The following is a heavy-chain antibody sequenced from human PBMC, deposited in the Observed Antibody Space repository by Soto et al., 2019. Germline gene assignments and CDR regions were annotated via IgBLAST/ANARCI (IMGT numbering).Heavy chain of an antibody. Sequence: QVQLEQSGAEVKKPGSSVKVSCKASGGTLSDHGVAWLRQAPGQGLEWMGGTIPVFNTAKYAQKFQGIVSVTAGKFTNIAYMELSSLRSEDTAFYFCALGVYGSGNYYTGPSAFDIGSQGTMVLVAS. V-gene: IGHV1-69*06. D-gene: IGHD3-10*01. CDR2: TIPVFNTA. CDR3: ALGVYGSGNYYTGPSAFDI. J-gene: IGHJ3*02. CDR1: GGTLSDHG.